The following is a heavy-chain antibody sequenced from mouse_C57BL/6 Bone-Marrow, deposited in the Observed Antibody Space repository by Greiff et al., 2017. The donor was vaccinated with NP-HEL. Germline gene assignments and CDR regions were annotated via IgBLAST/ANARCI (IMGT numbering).Heavy chain of an antibody. J-gene: IGHJ4*01. CDR2: ISNLAYSI. Sequence: EVKLMESGGGLVQPGGSLKLSCAASGFTFSDYGMAWVRQAPRKGPEWVAFISNLAYSIYYADTVTGRFTISRENAKKTLYLEMSSLRSEDTAMYYCARDGYYPYAMDYWGQGTSVTVSS. CDR1: GFTFSDYG. V-gene: IGHV5-15*01. D-gene: IGHD2-3*01. CDR3: ARDGYYPYAMDY.